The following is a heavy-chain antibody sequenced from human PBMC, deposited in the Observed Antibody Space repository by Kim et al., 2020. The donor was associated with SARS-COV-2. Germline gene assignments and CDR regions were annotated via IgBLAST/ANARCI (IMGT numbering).Heavy chain of an antibody. D-gene: IGHD6-19*01. V-gene: IGHV4-59*08. CDR3: AAGWLGYYYYGMDV. J-gene: IGHJ6*02. CDR2: IYYSGST. Sequence: SETLSLTCTVSGGSISSYYWSWIRQPPGKGLEWIGYIYYSGSTNYNPSLKSRVTISVDTSKNQFSLKLSSVTAADTAVYYCAAGWLGYYYYGMDVWGQGTTDTVSS. CDR1: GGSISSYY.